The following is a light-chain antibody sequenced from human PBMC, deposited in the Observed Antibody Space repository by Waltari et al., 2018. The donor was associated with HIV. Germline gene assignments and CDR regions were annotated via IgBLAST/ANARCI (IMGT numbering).Light chain of an antibody. CDR2: DNN. CDR3: HSRDSSGNLWV. V-gene: IGLV1-51*01. Sequence: QSVLTQPPSVSAAPGQKVTISCSGSSSNIGHNYVSWYQQLPGTAPKLLIYDNNKRPSGIPDRFSGSSSGNTVSLTITGAQAEDEADYYCHSRDSSGNLWVFGGGTMVTVL. CDR1: SSNIGHNY. J-gene: IGLJ3*02.